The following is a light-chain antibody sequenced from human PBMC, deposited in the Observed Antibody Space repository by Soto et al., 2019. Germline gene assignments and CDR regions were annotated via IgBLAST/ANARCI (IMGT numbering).Light chain of an antibody. CDR1: QSISSW. CDR3: QQYNSYVT. V-gene: IGKV1-5*01. J-gene: IGKJ3*01. CDR2: DAS. Sequence: GDRVTITCRASQSISSWLAWYQQKPGKAPKLLIYDASSLESGVPSRFSGSGSGTEFTLTISSLQPDDFATYYCQQYNSYVTFGRGTKVDIK.